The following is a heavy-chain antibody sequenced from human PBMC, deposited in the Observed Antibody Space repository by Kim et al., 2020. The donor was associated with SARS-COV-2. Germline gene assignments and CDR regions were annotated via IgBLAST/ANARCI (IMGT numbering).Heavy chain of an antibody. Sequence: ASVKVSCKASGYTFTGYYMHWVRQAPGQGLEWMGWINPNSGGTNYAQKFQGRVTMTRDTSISTAYMELSRLRSDDTPVYYCARDFPKPPGVTMVRGAVYYGMDVWGQGTTVTVSS. V-gene: IGHV1-2*02. CDR3: ARDFPKPPGVTMVRGAVYYGMDV. J-gene: IGHJ6*02. CDR1: GYTFTGYY. CDR2: INPNSGGT. D-gene: IGHD3-10*01.